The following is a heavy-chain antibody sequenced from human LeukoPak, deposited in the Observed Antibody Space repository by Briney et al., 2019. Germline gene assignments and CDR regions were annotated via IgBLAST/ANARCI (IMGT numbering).Heavy chain of an antibody. CDR2: IYYSGST. D-gene: IGHD6-6*01. J-gene: IGHJ6*03. Sequence: SQTLSLTCTVSGGSISSGGYYWSWIRQHPGKGLEWIGYIYYSGSTYYNPSLESRVTISVDTSKNQFSLKLSSVTAADTAVYYCARIEQLANYYYYMDVWGKGTTVTVSS. V-gene: IGHV4-31*03. CDR3: ARIEQLANYYYYMDV. CDR1: GGSISSGGYY.